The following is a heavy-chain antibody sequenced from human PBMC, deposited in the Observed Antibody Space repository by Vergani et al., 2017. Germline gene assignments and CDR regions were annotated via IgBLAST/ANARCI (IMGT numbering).Heavy chain of an antibody. J-gene: IGHJ6*03. CDR3: AIRPQNIEDYYYCMDV. CDR2: ISGSGGST. V-gene: IGHV3-23*01. Sequence: EVQLLESGGGLVQPGGSLRLSCAASGFTFSSYAMRWVRQAPGKGLEWVSAISGSGGSTYYADSVRGRFTISRDNSKNSLYLQMSSLRDEDTAVYYCAIRPQNIEDYYYCMDVWGKGTTVTVSS. CDR1: GFTFSSYA. D-gene: IGHD1-1*01.